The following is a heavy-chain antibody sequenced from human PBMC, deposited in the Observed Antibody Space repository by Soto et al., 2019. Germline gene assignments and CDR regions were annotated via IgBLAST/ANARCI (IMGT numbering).Heavy chain of an antibody. CDR3: ARPHASIQFGVVIKRDYYYGMDV. CDR2: INPSGGST. J-gene: IGHJ6*02. D-gene: IGHD3-3*01. Sequence: GASVKVSCKASGYTFTSYYMHWVRQAPGQGLEWMGIINPSGGSTSYAQKFPGRVTMTRDTSTSTVSMELSSLTSEGTAAYYCARPHASIQFGVVIKRDYYYGMDVGGRGTTVTVSS. CDR1: GYTFTSYY. V-gene: IGHV1-46*01.